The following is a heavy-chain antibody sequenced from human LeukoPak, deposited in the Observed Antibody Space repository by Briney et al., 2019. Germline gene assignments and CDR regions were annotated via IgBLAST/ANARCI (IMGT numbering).Heavy chain of an antibody. Sequence: GGSLRLSCAASGFTSDDYAMHWVRQAPGEGLEWVSGISWNSGSIGYADSVKGRFTISRDNAKNSLYLQMNSLRAEDMALYYCAKDSARGWFDPWGQGTLVTVSS. J-gene: IGHJ5*02. CDR1: GFTSDDYA. D-gene: IGHD6-6*01. V-gene: IGHV3-9*02. CDR2: ISWNSGSI. CDR3: AKDSARGWFDP.